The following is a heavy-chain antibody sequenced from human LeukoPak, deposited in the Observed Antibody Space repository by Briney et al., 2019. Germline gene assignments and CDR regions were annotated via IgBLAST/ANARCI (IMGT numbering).Heavy chain of an antibody. D-gene: IGHD5-12*01. J-gene: IGHJ4*02. Sequence: GGSLRLSCAASGLPFNSYAMNWAPQAPGKAVEWVSILIGRSGSTVYADSVKGRFTISRDNSKNTLYLQMNSLRLEDTAVYYCAKGAYDYIEVAYFDFWGQGTRVTVSS. CDR2: LIGRSGST. CDR3: AKGAYDYIEVAYFDF. V-gene: IGHV3-23*01. CDR1: GLPFNSYA.